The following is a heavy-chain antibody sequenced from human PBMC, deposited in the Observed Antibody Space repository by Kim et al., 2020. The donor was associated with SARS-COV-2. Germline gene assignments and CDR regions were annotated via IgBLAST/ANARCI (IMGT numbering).Heavy chain of an antibody. V-gene: IGHV4-30-4*01. Sequence: SETLSLTCTVSGASMSSGDYYWSWIRQPPGKGLEWIGRISNSGTTYYNPFLESRVIISLDMSKNQFSLKLSSETAADTAVYDCARVAGGSGPYPYYFD. J-gene: IGHJ4*01. CDR2: ISNSGTT. D-gene: IGHD3-10*01. CDR3: ARVAGGSGPYPYYFD. CDR1: GASMSSGDYY.